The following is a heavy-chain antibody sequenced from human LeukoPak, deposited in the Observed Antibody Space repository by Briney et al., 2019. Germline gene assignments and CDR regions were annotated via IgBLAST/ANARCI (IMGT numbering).Heavy chain of an antibody. D-gene: IGHD3-22*01. CDR3: ARWGRSSGYYYDPEPLRAFDI. J-gene: IGHJ3*02. CDR2: ISAYNGNT. V-gene: IGHV1-18*01. Sequence: ASVKVSCKASGYTFTSYGISWVRPAPGQGLEWMGWISAYNGNTNYAQKLQGRVTMTTDTSTSTAYMELRSLRSDDTAVYYCARWGRSSGYYYDPEPLRAFDIWGQGTMVTVSS. CDR1: GYTFTSYG.